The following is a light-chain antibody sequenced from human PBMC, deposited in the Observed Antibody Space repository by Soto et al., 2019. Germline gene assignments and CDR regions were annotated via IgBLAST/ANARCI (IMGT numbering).Light chain of an antibody. V-gene: IGLV2-23*02. J-gene: IGLJ2*01. CDR3: CSYAGGTSVVV. Sequence: QPVLTQPASVSGSPGQSITISCTGTSSDVGSYNLVSWYQQHPGEAPKVIIYEVTKRPSGISNRFSGSKSGKTASLTISGLQAEDEADYFCCSYAGGTSVVVFGGGTKVTVL. CDR2: EVT. CDR1: SSDVGSYNL.